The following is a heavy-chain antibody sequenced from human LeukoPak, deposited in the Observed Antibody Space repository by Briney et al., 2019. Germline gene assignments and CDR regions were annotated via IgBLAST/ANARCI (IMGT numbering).Heavy chain of an antibody. CDR3: ARAGTPDYGDNASYYFDY. J-gene: IGHJ4*02. CDR1: GYTFTSYY. D-gene: IGHD4-17*01. CDR2: IIPIFGTA. V-gene: IGHV1-69*05. Sequence: ASVKVSCKASGYTFTSYYMHWVRQAPGQGLEWMGGIIPIFGTANYAQKFQGRVTITTDESTSTAYMELSSLRSEDTAVYYCARAGTPDYGDNASYYFDYWGQGTLVTVSS.